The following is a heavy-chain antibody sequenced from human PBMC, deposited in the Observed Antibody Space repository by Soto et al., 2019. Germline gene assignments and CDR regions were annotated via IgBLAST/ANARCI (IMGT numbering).Heavy chain of an antibody. CDR1: GYSFTYYG. J-gene: IGHJ6*02. D-gene: IGHD6-19*01. V-gene: IGHV1-18*01. Sequence: PVNVSCKASGYSFTYYGMSWVRQAPGQGLEWMGWISTYNGNTNYAQKLQGRVTMTTDTSTSTAYMELRSLRSDDTAVYYCARVPWLVHYYYYYGMDVWGQGTTVTVSS. CDR3: ARVPWLVHYYYYYGMDV. CDR2: ISTYNGNT.